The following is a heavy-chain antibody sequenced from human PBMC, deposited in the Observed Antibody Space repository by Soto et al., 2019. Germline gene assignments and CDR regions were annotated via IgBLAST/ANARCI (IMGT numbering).Heavy chain of an antibody. Sequence: GGSLRLSCAASGFTFSGYGMHWVRQAPGKGLEWVAVTRHDGSNTYYADSVRGRFTISRDNSNKMLYLQMNSLRAEDTAVYYCARDGVGTTTYFGYFDYWGQGTLVTVSS. CDR2: TRHDGSNT. V-gene: IGHV3-33*01. CDR1: GFTFSGYG. D-gene: IGHD1-26*01. J-gene: IGHJ4*02. CDR3: ARDGVGTTTYFGYFDY.